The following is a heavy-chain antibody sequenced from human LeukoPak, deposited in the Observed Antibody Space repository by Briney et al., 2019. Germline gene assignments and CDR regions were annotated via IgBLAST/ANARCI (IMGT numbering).Heavy chain of an antibody. V-gene: IGHV3-30*03. CDR1: GFTFSSYW. J-gene: IGHJ4*02. CDR2: ISYDGSNK. D-gene: IGHD4-17*01. Sequence: PGGSLRLSCAASGFTFSSYWMHWVRQAPGKGLEWVAVISYDGSNKYYADSVKGRFTISRDNSKNTLYLQMNSLRAEDTAVYYCARGDGDYGWYFDYWGQGTLVTVSS. CDR3: ARGDGDYGWYFDY.